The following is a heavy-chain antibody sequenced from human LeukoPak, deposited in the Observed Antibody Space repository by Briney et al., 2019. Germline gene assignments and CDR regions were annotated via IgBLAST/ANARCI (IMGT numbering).Heavy chain of an antibody. CDR1: GYTLTQLS. V-gene: IGHV1-24*01. J-gene: IGHJ5*02. CDR2: FDVEDGEI. D-gene: IGHD3-3*01. Sequence: ASVKVSCKVSGYTLTQLSVHWVRQAPGKGLEWMGGFDVEDGEIIYAQKFQGRVTMTEDTSTDTAYMELSSLRSEDTAVYYCATVPIFGVVIIQNWFDPWGQGTLVTVSS. CDR3: ATVPIFGVVIIQNWFDP.